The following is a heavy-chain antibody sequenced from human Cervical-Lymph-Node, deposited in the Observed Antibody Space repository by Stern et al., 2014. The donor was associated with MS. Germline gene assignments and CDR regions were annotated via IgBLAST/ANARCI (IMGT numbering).Heavy chain of an antibody. Sequence: EVQLVESGAEVKKPGGSLRISCRGSGYSFTKNWIGWVRQVPGKGLECMGLIYPGDSDARYRPSFQGQVTMSVDKSSNTAYLQWSTLKASDTAMYYCARRAGWRLGYYFDSWGQGTLVTVSS. CDR3: ARRAGWRLGYYFDS. CDR2: IYPGDSDA. J-gene: IGHJ4*02. V-gene: IGHV5-51*01. D-gene: IGHD3-16*01. CDR1: GYSFTKNW.